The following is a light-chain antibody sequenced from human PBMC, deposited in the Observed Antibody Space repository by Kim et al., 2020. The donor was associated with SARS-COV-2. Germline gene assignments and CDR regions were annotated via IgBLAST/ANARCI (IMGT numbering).Light chain of an antibody. CDR3: QQYGTSLFT. V-gene: IGKV3-20*01. Sequence: SPGERATLSCRASQSGSSSYLAWYQQKPGQTPRLLIYDASSRATGIPDRFSGSGSGTDFALTISRLEPEDFAVYYCQQYGTSLFTFGPGTKVDIK. J-gene: IGKJ3*01. CDR2: DAS. CDR1: QSGSSSY.